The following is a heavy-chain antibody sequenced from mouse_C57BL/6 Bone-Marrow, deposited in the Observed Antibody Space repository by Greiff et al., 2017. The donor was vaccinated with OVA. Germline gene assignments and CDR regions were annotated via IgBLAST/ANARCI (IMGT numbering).Heavy chain of an antibody. D-gene: IGHD1-1*02. Sequence: DVMLVESGGGLVKPGGSLKLSCAASGFTFSDYGMHWVRQAPEKGLEWVAYISSGSSTIYYADTVKGRFTISRDNAKNTLFLQMTSLRSEDTAMYYCAREVGRVWFAYWGQGTLVTVSA. CDR3: AREVGRVWFAY. J-gene: IGHJ3*01. CDR1: GFTFSDYG. V-gene: IGHV5-17*01. CDR2: ISSGSSTI.